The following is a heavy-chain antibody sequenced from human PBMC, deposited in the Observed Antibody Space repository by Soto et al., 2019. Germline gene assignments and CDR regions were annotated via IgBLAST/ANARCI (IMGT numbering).Heavy chain of an antibody. D-gene: IGHD3-10*01. CDR3: VRNYNQLEDEDAFDI. Sequence: GGSLRLSCAASGFSFSNYGMHWVRQAPGRGLEWVAVIYYDGSKRFSADSVKGRFTISRDNSRNTLYLQMDSLRAEDTAVYYCVRNYNQLEDEDAFDIWGQGTMVTVSS. CDR2: IYYDGSKR. V-gene: IGHV3-30*03. J-gene: IGHJ3*02. CDR1: GFSFSNYG.